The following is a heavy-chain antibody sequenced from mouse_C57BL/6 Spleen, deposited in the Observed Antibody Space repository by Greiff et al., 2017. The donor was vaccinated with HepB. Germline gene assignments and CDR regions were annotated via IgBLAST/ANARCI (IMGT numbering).Heavy chain of an antibody. CDR1: GYTFTSYW. D-gene: IGHD1-1*01. Sequence: QVQLQQPGAELVKPGASVKMSCKASGYTFTSYWITWVKQRPGQGLEWIGDIYPGSGSTNYNEKFKSKATLTVDTSSSTAYMQLSSLTSESSAVYYCARSSPFYYGSSPSWFAYWGQGTLVTVSA. CDR3: ARSSPFYYGSSPSWFAY. V-gene: IGHV1-55*01. J-gene: IGHJ3*01. CDR2: IYPGSGST.